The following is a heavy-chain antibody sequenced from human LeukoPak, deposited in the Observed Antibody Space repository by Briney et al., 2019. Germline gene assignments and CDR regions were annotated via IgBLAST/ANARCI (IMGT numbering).Heavy chain of an antibody. CDR1: GFTFSSYA. J-gene: IGHJ4*02. V-gene: IGHV3-30-3*01. Sequence: GSLRLSCAASGFTFSSYAMHWVRQAPGKGLEWVAVISYDGSNKYYADSVKGRFTISRDNSKNTLYLQMNSLRAEDTAVYYCARDFRIVGAATYFDYWGQGTLVTVSS. CDR3: ARDFRIVGAATYFDY. D-gene: IGHD1-26*01. CDR2: ISYDGSNK.